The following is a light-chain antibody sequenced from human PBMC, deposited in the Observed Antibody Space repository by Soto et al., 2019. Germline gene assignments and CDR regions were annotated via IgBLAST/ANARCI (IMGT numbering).Light chain of an antibody. CDR3: QQYDNLPRT. Sequence: DIQMTQSPSSLSASVGDRVTITCQASQDISNYLNWYQQKPGKAPKLLIYDASNLETGVPSRFSGSGSGTDFTFTISSLQPEEIGTYYCQQYDNLPRTFGQGTKVEIK. V-gene: IGKV1-33*01. CDR2: DAS. J-gene: IGKJ1*01. CDR1: QDISNY.